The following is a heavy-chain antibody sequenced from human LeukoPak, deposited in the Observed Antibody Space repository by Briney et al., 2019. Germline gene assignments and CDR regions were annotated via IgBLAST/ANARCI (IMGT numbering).Heavy chain of an antibody. CDR1: GFTFSSYA. D-gene: IGHD1-26*01. V-gene: IGHV3-30*04. Sequence: PGGSLRLSCAASGFTFSSYAMHWVRQAPGKGPEWVAVISYDGSNKYYADSVKGRFTISRDNSKNTLYLQMNSLRAEDTAVYYCAKDGGSYCDYWGQGTLVTVSS. J-gene: IGHJ4*02. CDR2: ISYDGSNK. CDR3: AKDGGSYCDY.